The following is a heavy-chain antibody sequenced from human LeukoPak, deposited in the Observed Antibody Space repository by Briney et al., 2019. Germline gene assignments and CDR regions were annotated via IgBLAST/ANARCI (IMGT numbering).Heavy chain of an antibody. D-gene: IGHD4-17*01. J-gene: IGHJ4*02. CDR3: ARENGDYGGNCFDY. CDR2: ISAYNGNT. V-gene: IGHV1-18*01. CDR1: GYTFTGYG. Sequence: ASVKVSCKASGYTFTGYGISWVRQAPGQGLEWMGWISAYNGNTNYAQKLQGRVTMTTDTSTSTAYMELRSLRSDDTAVYYCARENGDYGGNCFDYWGQGTLVTVSS.